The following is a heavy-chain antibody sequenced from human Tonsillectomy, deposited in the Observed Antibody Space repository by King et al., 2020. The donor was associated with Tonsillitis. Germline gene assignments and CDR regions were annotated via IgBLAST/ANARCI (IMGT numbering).Heavy chain of an antibody. V-gene: IGHV3-23*03. CDR2: IYSGGTTT. J-gene: IGHJ4*02. CDR3: AKGSIAMEY. D-gene: IGHD6-6*01. Sequence: VQLVESGGGLVQPGGSLRLSCAVSGFTFSNHAMSWVRQAPGKRLDWVSVIYSGGTTTYYAASVKGRFTISRDNSKNTLYLQMNNLRVEDTAIYYCAKGSIAMEYWGLGTVVTVSS. CDR1: GFTFSNHA.